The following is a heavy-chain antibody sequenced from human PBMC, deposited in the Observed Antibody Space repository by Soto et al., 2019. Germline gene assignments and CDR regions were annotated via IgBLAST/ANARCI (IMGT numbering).Heavy chain of an antibody. D-gene: IGHD2-8*01. CDR1: GGTFSSYA. V-gene: IGHV1-69*13. J-gene: IGHJ4*02. CDR2: IIPIFGTA. Sequence: GASVKVSCKASGGTFSSYAISWVRQAPGQGLEWMGGIIPIFGTANYAQKFQGRVMITADESTSTAYMELSSLRSEDTAVYYCARAPLGYCTNGVCYNGLVDYWGQGTLVTVS. CDR3: ARAPLGYCTNGVCYNGLVDY.